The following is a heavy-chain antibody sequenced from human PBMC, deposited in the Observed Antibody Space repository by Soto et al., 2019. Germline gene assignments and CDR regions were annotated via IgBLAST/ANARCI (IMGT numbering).Heavy chain of an antibody. V-gene: IGHV4-4*07. J-gene: IGHJ5*02. CDR2: IYTSGIT. D-gene: IGHD4-17*01. CDR3: ARGHSGDYEKKWFDP. CDR1: GGSISSYD. Sequence: PSETLSLTCTVSGGSISSYDCSWIRQPAWKGLEWIGRIYTSGITNYNPSLKSRVTMSVDTSKNQFSLKLSSVTAADTAVYYCARGHSGDYEKKWFDPWGQGTLVTVCS.